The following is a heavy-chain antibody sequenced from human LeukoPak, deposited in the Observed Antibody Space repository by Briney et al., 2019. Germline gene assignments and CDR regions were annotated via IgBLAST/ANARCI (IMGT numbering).Heavy chain of an antibody. CDR2: IYYSGST. J-gene: IGHJ6*02. CDR3: SGGDTLYYYYGMDV. CDR1: GGSISSYY. D-gene: IGHD3-16*01. Sequence: PSETLSLTCTVSGGSISSYYWSWIRQPPGKGLEWIGYIYYSGSTNYNPSLKSRVTISVDTSKNQFSLKLSSVTAADTAVYYCSGGDTLYYYYGMDVWGQGTTVTVSS. V-gene: IGHV4-59*12.